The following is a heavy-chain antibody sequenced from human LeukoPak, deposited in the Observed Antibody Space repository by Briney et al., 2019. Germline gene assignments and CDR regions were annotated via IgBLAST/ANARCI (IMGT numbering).Heavy chain of an antibody. CDR1: GFTVSSNY. Sequence: GSLRLPCAASGFTVSSNYMSWIRQPPGKGLEWIGEINHSGSTNYNPSLKSRVTISVDTSKNQFSLKLSSVTAADTAVYYCARGRRVGATDFDYWGQGTLVTVSS. V-gene: IGHV4-34*01. D-gene: IGHD1-26*01. CDR2: INHSGST. J-gene: IGHJ4*02. CDR3: ARGRRVGATDFDY.